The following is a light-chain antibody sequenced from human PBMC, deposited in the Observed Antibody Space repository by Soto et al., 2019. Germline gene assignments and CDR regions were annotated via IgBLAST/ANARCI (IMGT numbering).Light chain of an antibody. Sequence: VVLTQSAATVHFCYGKIATPSCRTSLSVSVYLDWYQQKPGQAPRLLISDASNRATGIPVRFSGSGAGTDFTLTINSLQSEDSVVYYCQQYKTWPNAFGQGTRLEIK. CDR2: DAS. CDR1: LSVSVY. V-gene: IGKV3-11*01. J-gene: IGKJ5*01. CDR3: QQYKTWPNA.